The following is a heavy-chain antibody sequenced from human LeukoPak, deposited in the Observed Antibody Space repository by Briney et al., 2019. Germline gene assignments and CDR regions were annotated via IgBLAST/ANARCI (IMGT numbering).Heavy chain of an antibody. CDR3: VRDMGYYDKV. CDR2: INTDGNTR. D-gene: IGHD3-22*01. CDR1: GFTFSTSW. Sequence: GGSLRLSCATSGFTFSTSWMHWVRQAPGKGLVWVSRINTDGNTRDYADSVKGRFTISRDNAKNTLYLQMNCLRAEDTAVYYCVRDMGYYDKVWGQGTLVTVSS. V-gene: IGHV3-74*01. J-gene: IGHJ4*02.